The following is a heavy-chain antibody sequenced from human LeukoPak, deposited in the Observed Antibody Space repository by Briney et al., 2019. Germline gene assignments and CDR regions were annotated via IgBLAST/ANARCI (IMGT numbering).Heavy chain of an antibody. D-gene: IGHD1-26*01. CDR3: ARGIIVGATWGENDNWFDP. CDR1: GYSISSGYY. V-gene: IGHV4-38-2*02. Sequence: PSETLSLTCTVSGYSISSGYYWGWIRQPPGKGLEWIANIYHSGNTYYNPSLKSRVTISVDTSKNQFSLKLSSVTAADTAVYYCARGIIVGATWGENDNWFDPWGQGTLVTVSS. J-gene: IGHJ5*02. CDR2: IYHSGNT.